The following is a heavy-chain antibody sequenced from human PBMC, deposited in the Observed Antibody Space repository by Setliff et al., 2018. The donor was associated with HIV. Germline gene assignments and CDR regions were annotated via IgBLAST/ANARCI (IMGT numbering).Heavy chain of an antibody. J-gene: IGHJ4*02. CDR1: GFTFSSYA. Sequence: GSLRLSCAASGFTFSSYASGWVRQAPGKGLEWVSAISGSGGSTYYADSVKGRFTISSDNSKNTLYLEMNSLRAEDTAVYYCAGSRGYFVQADWGQGTLVTVSS. D-gene: IGHD1-1*01. CDR3: AGSRGYFVQAD. CDR2: ISGSGGST. V-gene: IGHV3-23*01.